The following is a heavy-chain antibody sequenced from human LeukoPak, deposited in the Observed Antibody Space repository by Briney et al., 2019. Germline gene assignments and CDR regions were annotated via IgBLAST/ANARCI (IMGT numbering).Heavy chain of an antibody. CDR1: GGSISSYY. D-gene: IGHD3-16*01. J-gene: IGHJ5*02. CDR2: IYYSGST. Sequence: SETLSLTCTVSGGSISSYYWSWIRQPPGKGLEWIGYIYYSGSTIYNPSLKSRVTISVDTSKNQFSLKLSSVTAADTAVYYCVTDLSGDYGRGYWFDPWGQGTLVTVSS. V-gene: IGHV4-59*01. CDR3: VTDLSGDYGRGYWFDP.